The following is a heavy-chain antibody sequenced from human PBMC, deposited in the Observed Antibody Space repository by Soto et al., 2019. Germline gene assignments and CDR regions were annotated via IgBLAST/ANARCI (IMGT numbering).Heavy chain of an antibody. CDR2: IYYSGST. CDR3: ARQPKEQVREFDY. CDR1: GGSISSSSYY. V-gene: IGHV4-39*07. Sequence: SETLSLTCTVSGGSISSSSYYWGWIRQPPGKGLEWIGSIYYSGSTYYNPSLKSRVTISVDTSKNQFSLKLSSVTAADTAVYYCARQPKEQVREFDYWGQGTLVTVSS. D-gene: IGHD1-1*01. J-gene: IGHJ4*02.